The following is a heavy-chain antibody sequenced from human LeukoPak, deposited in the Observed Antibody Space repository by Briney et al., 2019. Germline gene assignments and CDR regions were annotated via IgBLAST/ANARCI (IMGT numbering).Heavy chain of an antibody. V-gene: IGHV4-59*08. CDR2: IYYSGST. CDR1: GGSITSYY. CDR3: ASGDYGRRRGAFDI. D-gene: IGHD4-17*01. Sequence: PSETLSLTCTVSGGSITSYYWSWIRQPPGKGLEWIGYIYYSGSTNYNPSLKSRVTISVDTSKNQFSLKLSSVTAADTAVYYCASGDYGRRRGAFDIWGQGTMVTVSS. J-gene: IGHJ3*02.